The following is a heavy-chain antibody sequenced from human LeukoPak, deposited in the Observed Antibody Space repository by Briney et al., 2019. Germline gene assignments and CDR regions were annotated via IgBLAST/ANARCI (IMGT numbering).Heavy chain of an antibody. J-gene: IGHJ4*02. CDR3: ARDRGSYYFDY. Sequence: SETLSLTCTVSGGSISSYYWSWLRQPPGKGLEWIGYIYYSGSTNYNPSLKSRVTISVDTSKNQFSLKLSSVTAADTAVYYCARDRGSYYFDYWGQGTLVTVSS. V-gene: IGHV4-59*01. CDR1: GGSISSYY. D-gene: IGHD3-10*01. CDR2: IYYSGST.